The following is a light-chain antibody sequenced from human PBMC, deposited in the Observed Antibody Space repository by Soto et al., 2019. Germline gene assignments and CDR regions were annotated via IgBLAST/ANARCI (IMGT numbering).Light chain of an antibody. CDR2: YVS. V-gene: IGLV2-8*01. CDR3: SSYAGTNNAL. CDR1: SSDVGGYNY. J-gene: IGLJ2*01. Sequence: QSALTQPPSASGSPGQSVTISCTGSSSDVGGYNYVSWYQQYPGKAPKLMIYYVSKRPSGVPDRFSGSKSGNTASLTVSGLQAEDEADYYCSSYAGTNNALFGGGTKLTVL.